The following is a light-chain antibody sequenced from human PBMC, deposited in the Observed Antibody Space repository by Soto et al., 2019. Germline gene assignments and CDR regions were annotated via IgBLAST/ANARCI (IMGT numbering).Light chain of an antibody. CDR3: QQYNSYQWT. V-gene: IGKV1-5*03. J-gene: IGKJ1*01. CDR1: QSISSG. Sequence: DIQMTQSPSTLPASVGYRVTLSCLASQSISSGLAWYQQKPGKAPKLLIYKASSLESGVPSRFSGSGSGTEFTLTSSSLQPDDFATYYCQQYNSYQWTFGQGTKVDIK. CDR2: KAS.